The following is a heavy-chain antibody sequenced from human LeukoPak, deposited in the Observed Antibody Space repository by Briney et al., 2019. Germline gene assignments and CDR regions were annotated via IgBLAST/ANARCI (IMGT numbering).Heavy chain of an antibody. V-gene: IGHV3-30-3*01. J-gene: IGHJ3*02. CDR2: ISYDGNNK. Sequence: KAGGSLRLSCAASGFTFSRYTIHWVRQAPGKGLEWVAVISYDGNNKFYADSVKGRFTISRDNSKNTLYLQMNSLRAEDTAVYYCARVGEMTTVITSAFDIWGQGTMVTVSS. D-gene: IGHD4-17*01. CDR1: GFTFSRYT. CDR3: ARVGEMTTVITSAFDI.